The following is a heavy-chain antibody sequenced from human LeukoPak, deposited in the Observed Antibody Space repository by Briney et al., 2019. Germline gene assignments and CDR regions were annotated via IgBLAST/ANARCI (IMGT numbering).Heavy chain of an antibody. CDR2: IYYSGST. D-gene: IGHD3-22*01. J-gene: IGHJ4*02. V-gene: IGHV4-39*07. CDR3: ARVDYYDSSGYYGRPDRYYFDY. Sequence: SETLSLTCTVSGGSISSSSYYWGWIRQPPGKGLEWIGSIYYSGSTYYNPSLKSRVTVSVDTSKNQFSLKLSSVTAADTAVYYCARVDYYDSSGYYGRPDRYYFDYWGQGTLVTVSS. CDR1: GGSISSSSYY.